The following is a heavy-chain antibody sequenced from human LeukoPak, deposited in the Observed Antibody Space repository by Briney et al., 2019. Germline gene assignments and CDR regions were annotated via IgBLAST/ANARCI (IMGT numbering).Heavy chain of an antibody. CDR3: ATEPLSRTYQLLYPLYYYYGMDV. V-gene: IGHV1-24*01. CDR1: GYTLTELS. J-gene: IGHJ6*02. CDR2: FDPEDGET. D-gene: IGHD2-2*02. Sequence: GASVKVSCKVTGYTLTELSMHWVRQAPGKGLEWMGGFDPEDGETIYAQKFQGRVTMTEDTSTDTAYMELSSLRSEDTAVYYCATEPLSRTYQLLYPLYYYYGMDVWGQGTTVTVSS.